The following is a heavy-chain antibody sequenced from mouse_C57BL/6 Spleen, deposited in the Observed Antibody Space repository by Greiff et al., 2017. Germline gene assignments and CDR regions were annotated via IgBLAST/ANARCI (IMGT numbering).Heavy chain of an antibody. J-gene: IGHJ4*01. CDR2: ISSGGSYT. Sequence: VQLKESGGDLVKPGGSLKLSCAASGFTFSSYGMSWVRQTPDKRLEWVATISSGGSYTYYPDSVKGRFTISRDNAKNTLYLQMSSLKSEDTAMYYCARSGYYNYYAMDYWGQGTSVTVSS. D-gene: IGHD2-3*01. CDR3: ARSGYYNYYAMDY. CDR1: GFTFSSYG. V-gene: IGHV5-6*01.